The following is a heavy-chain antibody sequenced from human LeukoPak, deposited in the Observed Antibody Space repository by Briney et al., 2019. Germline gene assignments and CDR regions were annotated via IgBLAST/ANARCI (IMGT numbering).Heavy chain of an antibody. CDR3: ARTYCRGGNCYYDY. CDR1: GFTFSSYW. D-gene: IGHD2-15*01. CDR2: IRGSSSAI. V-gene: IGHV3-48*02. J-gene: IGHJ4*02. Sequence: GGSLRLSCAASGFTFSSYWMSWVRQAPGKGLEWVSYIRGSSSAIYYADSVKGRFSISRDNANNSLYLQMSSLRDEDTAVYYCARTYCRGGNCYYDYWGQGTLVTVSS.